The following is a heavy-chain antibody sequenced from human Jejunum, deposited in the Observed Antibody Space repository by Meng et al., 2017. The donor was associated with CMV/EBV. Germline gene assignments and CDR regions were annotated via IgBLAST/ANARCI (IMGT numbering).Heavy chain of an antibody. CDR3: AKDVDH. CDR2: IEHDGSDK. V-gene: IGHV3-30*02. Sequence: QVQSGGFGGGGVQPGGSLRLSCAASGFTFSSDGMRWVRQAPGRGPEWVAFIEHDGSDKYYADSMKGRFTISRDNSKNTMYLQMTSLKAEDTALYYCAKDVDHWGQGTLVTVSS. CDR1: GFTFSSDG. J-gene: IGHJ4*02.